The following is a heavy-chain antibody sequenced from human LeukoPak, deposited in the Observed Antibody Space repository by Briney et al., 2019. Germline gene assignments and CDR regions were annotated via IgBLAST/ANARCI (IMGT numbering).Heavy chain of an antibody. V-gene: IGHV3-23*01. CDR3: AMHYSPRYDILTAYFHY. J-gene: IGHJ4*02. Sequence: GGSLRLSCAASGFTFSTYAMSWVRQAPGKGLEWVSGFSASGGSTYYADSVKGRFTISRDSSKNTLYLQMNSLRADDTAVYYCAMHYSPRYDILTAYFHYWGQGTLVTVSS. CDR1: GFTFSTYA. D-gene: IGHD3-9*01. CDR2: FSASGGST.